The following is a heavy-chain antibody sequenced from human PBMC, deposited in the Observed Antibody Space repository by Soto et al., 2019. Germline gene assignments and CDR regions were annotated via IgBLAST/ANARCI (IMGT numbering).Heavy chain of an antibody. J-gene: IGHJ6*04. CDR3: ASACSGGSCYEWAYYYGMDV. CDR1: GGTFSSYA. D-gene: IGHD2-15*01. Sequence: QVQLVQSGAEVKKPGSSVKVSCKASGGTFSSYAISWVRQAPGQGLEWMGGIIPIFGTANYAQKFQGRVTITADESTSTAYMELSSRRSEDTAVYSCASACSGGSCYEWAYYYGMDVWGKGTTVTVSA. CDR2: IIPIFGTA. V-gene: IGHV1-69*01.